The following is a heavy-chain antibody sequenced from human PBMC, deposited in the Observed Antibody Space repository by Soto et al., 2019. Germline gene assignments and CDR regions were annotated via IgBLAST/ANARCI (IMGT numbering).Heavy chain of an antibody. Sequence: PGGSLRLSCAASGFTFSSYAMHWVRQAPGKGLEWVAVISYDGSNKYYADSVKGRFTISRDNSKNTLYLQMNSLRAADTAVYYCARDGVEMATINYFDYWGQGTLVTVSS. CDR1: GFTFSSYA. CDR3: ARDGVEMATINYFDY. CDR2: ISYDGSNK. J-gene: IGHJ4*02. D-gene: IGHD5-12*01. V-gene: IGHV3-30-3*01.